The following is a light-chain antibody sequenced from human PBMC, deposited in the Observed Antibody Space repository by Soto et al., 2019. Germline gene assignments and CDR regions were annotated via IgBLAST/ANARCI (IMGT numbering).Light chain of an antibody. J-gene: IGLJ2*01. Sequence: QSVLTQPPSVSGSPGQSVTISCTGPSSDVGGYNYVSWYQQHPGKAPKLMICDVSKRPSGVPDRFSGSKSGNTASLTISGLQAEDEADYYCCSYAGSYTSDVGFGGGTKLTVL. CDR1: SSDVGGYNY. V-gene: IGLV2-11*01. CDR2: DVS. CDR3: CSYAGSYTSDVG.